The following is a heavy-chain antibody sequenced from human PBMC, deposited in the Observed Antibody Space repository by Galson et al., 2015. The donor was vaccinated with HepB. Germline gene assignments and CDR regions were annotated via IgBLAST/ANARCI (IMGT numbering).Heavy chain of an antibody. CDR2: INPNSGDT. D-gene: IGHD2-2*01. CDR1: GYTFTGHH. J-gene: IGHJ4*02. CDR3: ARDQCSSPSCEGFLDY. Sequence: SVKVSCKASGYTFTGHHLHWVRQAPGQGLEWMGWINPNSGDTHYVQKFQGRVTMTWDTSVSTAYMDLNSLRSDDTAVYYCARDQCSSPSCEGFLDYWGQGTLVTVSS. V-gene: IGHV1-2*02.